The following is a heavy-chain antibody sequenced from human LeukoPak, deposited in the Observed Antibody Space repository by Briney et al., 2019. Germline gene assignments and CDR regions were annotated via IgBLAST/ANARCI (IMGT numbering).Heavy chain of an antibody. D-gene: IGHD3-3*01. V-gene: IGHV3-30*02. CDR2: IRFDGTTK. CDR3: ANYDFWSGYSHYFDY. Sequence: PGGSLRLSCAASGFTFSNYGMHWVRQAPGKGLEWVAFIRFDGTTKYYADSEKGRFTISRDNSKNTLYLQMKSLRTEDTAVYYCANYDFWSGYSHYFDYWGQGTLVTVSS. J-gene: IGHJ4*02. CDR1: GFTFSNYG.